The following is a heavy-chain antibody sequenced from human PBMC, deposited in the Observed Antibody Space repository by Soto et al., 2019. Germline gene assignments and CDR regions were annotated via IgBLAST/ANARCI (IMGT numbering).Heavy chain of an antibody. CDR3: ARRYGKNAFDI. J-gene: IGHJ3*02. CDR2: IYYSGST. D-gene: IGHD5-18*01. CDR1: GGSISSYY. Sequence: QVQLQESGPGLVKPSETLSLTCTVSGGSISSYYWSWIRQPPGKGLEWIGYIYYSGSTNYNPSLKSLVTISVDTSKNQFSLKLSSVTAADTAVYYCARRYGKNAFDIWGQGTMVTVSS. V-gene: IGHV4-59*01.